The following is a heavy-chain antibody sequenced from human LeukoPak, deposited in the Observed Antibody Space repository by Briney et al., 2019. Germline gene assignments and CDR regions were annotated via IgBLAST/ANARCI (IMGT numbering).Heavy chain of an antibody. D-gene: IGHD1-26*01. CDR1: GFTVSSNY. V-gene: IGHV3-53*01. J-gene: IGHJ6*03. CDR2: IYSGGST. CDR3: AKEEWELLGYYYYMDV. Sequence: GGSLRLSCAASGFTVSSNYMSWVRQAPGKGLEWVSVIYSGGSTYYADSVKGRFTISRDNSKNTLYLQMNSLRAEDTAVYYCAKEEWELLGYYYYMDVWGKGTTVTISS.